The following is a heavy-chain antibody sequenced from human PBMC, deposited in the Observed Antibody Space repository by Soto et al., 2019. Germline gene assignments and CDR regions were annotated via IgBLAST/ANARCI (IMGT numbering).Heavy chain of an antibody. J-gene: IGHJ4*02. D-gene: IGHD5-18*01. CDR3: ARARGYSYGSNGFDY. CDR2: IYYSGST. Sequence: SETLSLTCTVSGGSISSGGYYWSWIRQHPGKGLEWIGYIYYSGSTYYNPSLKSRVTISVDTSKNQFSLKLSSVTAADTAVYYCARARGYSYGSNGFDYWGQGTLVAVSS. CDR1: GGSISSGGYY. V-gene: IGHV4-31*03.